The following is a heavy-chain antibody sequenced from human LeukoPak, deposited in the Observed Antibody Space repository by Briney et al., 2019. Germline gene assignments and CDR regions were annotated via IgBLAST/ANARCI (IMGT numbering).Heavy chain of an antibody. V-gene: IGHV4-39*01. CDR1: GGSISSSTYY. D-gene: IGHD3-10*01. CDR2: IYYSEST. CDR3: ASLPPSGGYYYGMDV. Sequence: PSETLSLTCTVSGGSISSSTYYWGWIRQPPGKGLEWIGSIYYSESTFYNPSLKSRVTISVDTSKNQFSLKLSSVTAADTAVYYCASLPPSGGYYYGMDVWGQGTTVTVSS. J-gene: IGHJ6*02.